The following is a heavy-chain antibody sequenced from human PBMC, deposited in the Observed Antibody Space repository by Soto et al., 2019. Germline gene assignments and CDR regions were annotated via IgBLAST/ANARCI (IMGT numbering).Heavy chain of an antibody. CDR2: MNPNSGNT. J-gene: IGHJ4*02. CDR3: ARGRAGAQRSRPNFDY. V-gene: IGHV1-8*01. D-gene: IGHD1-26*01. CDR1: GYTFTSYD. Sequence: QVQLVQSGAEVKKPGASVKVSCKVSGYTFTSYDINWVRQATGQGLEWMGWMNPNSGNTGYAQKFQGRVTMTRNTSISTAYMGLSSLRSEDTAVYYCARGRAGAQRSRPNFDYWGQGTLVTVSS.